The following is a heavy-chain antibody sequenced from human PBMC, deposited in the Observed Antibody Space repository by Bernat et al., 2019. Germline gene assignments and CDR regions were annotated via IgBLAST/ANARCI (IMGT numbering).Heavy chain of an antibody. CDR1: GDSISSSSYY. V-gene: IGHV4-39*01. D-gene: IGHD2-21*01. CDR3: ARHSHGGDLVVYFDY. Sequence: QVQLQESGPGLVKPSETLSLTCPVSGDSISSSSYYWGWIRQPPGKGLEWIGRIYYSGSTYYNPSLKSRVTISVDTSKNQFSLKLSSVTAADTAVYYCARHSHGGDLVVYFDYWGQGTLVTVSS. CDR2: IYYSGST. J-gene: IGHJ4*02.